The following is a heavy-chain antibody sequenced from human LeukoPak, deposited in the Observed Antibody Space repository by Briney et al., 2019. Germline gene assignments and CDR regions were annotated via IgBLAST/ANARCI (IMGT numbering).Heavy chain of an antibody. CDR1: GYTFTSYG. V-gene: IGHV1-18*01. CDR2: ISAYNGNT. J-gene: IGHJ4*02. D-gene: IGHD3-10*01. CDR3: ARVNVLLWFGEYYPPDY. Sequence: GASVKVSCKASGYTFTSYGISWVRQAPGQGLEWMGWISAYNGNTNYAQKLQGRVTMTTDTSTSTAYMELRSLRSDDTAVYYCARVNVLLWFGEYYPPDYWGQGTLVTVSS.